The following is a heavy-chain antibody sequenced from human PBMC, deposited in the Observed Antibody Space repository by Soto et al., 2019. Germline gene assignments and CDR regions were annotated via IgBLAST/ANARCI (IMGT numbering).Heavy chain of an antibody. CDR3: AREYLDYGPDV. CDR2: IPYDGGNR. J-gene: IGHJ6*02. CDR1: GFSFGRYA. V-gene: IGHV3-30-3*01. Sequence: GGSLRLSCAASGFSFGRYAMRWVRQAPGKGLEWVASIPYDGGNRKYADSVKGRFTISRDNAKDMLYLHMSSLGPDDTSVYYCAREYLDYGPDVWGQGTSVTVSS.